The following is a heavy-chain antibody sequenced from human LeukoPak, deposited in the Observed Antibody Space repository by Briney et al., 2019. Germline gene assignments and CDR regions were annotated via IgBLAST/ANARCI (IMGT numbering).Heavy chain of an antibody. V-gene: IGHV3-13*01. Sequence: PGGSLRLSCAASGFTFSSYDMHWVRQATGKGLEWVSAIGTAGDTYYPGSVKGRFTISRENAKNSLYLQMNSLRAGDTAVYYCARKAKGPAGHPNYYYYYGMDVWGQGTTVTVSS. CDR3: ARKAKGPAGHPNYYYYYGMDV. J-gene: IGHJ6*02. CDR2: IGTAGDT. CDR1: GFTFSSYD.